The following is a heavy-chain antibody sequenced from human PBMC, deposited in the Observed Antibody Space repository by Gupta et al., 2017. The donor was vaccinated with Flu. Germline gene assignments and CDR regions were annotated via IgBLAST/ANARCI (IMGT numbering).Heavy chain of an antibody. CDR1: SSHT. J-gene: IGHJ4*02. CDR2: IRSNGGST. D-gene: IGHD6-13*01. CDR3: ARGGRQHIVS. V-gene: IGHV3-64*01. Sequence: SSHTMHWIRQSPGKGLEYVSTIRSNGGSTYYANSVKGRFTISRDNSKNTLILQMGSLRAEDMAVYYCARGGRQHIVSWGQGTLVTVSS.